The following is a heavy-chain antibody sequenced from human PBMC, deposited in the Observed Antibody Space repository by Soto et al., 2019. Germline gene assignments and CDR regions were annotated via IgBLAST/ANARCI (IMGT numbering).Heavy chain of an antibody. CDR2: ISSSSSYT. D-gene: IGHD5-18*01. J-gene: IGHJ4*02. Sequence: GGSLRLSCAASGFTFSDYYMSWIRQAPGKGLEWVSYISSSSSYTNYADSVKGRFTISRDNAKNSLYLQMNSLRAEDTAVYYCARTGYSYGYTLGYFDYWGQGTLVTVSS. V-gene: IGHV3-11*06. CDR3: ARTGYSYGYTLGYFDY. CDR1: GFTFSDYY.